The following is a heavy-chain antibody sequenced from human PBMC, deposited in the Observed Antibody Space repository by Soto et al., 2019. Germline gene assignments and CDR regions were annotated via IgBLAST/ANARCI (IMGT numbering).Heavy chain of an antibody. D-gene: IGHD3-22*01. V-gene: IGHV1-69*13. CDR3: ARQFDYETSGYYYAY. CDR2: IVPLFGKA. CDR1: GGTFNKHA. Sequence: GASLKVSCKSAGGTFNKHAIDWVRQVPGQGLEWMGGIVPLFGKANYAQKFQGRVTITADEATNTAHMELRSLRSEDTAIYYCARQFDYETSGYYYAYWGQGTQVTVSS. J-gene: IGHJ4*02.